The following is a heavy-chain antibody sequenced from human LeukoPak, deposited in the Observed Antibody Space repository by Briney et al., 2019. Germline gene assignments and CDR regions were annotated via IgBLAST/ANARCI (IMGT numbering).Heavy chain of an antibody. Sequence: GGSLRLSCAASGFTFSTYAMSWVRQAPGKGLEWVSAISASGGSTYYADSVKGRFTISRDTSKNTLYLQMNSLRAEDTAVYYCAKMKGVSGPYYFDYWGQGTLATVSS. CDR3: AKMKGVSGPYYFDY. V-gene: IGHV3-23*01. D-gene: IGHD6-19*01. J-gene: IGHJ4*02. CDR1: GFTFSTYA. CDR2: ISASGGST.